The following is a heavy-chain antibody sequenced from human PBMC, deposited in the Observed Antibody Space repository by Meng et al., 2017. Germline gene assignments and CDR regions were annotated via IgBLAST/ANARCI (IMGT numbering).Heavy chain of an antibody. Sequence: QLVEFGGGLIKPGGSMSLSWVAFGVTCSSYSMNWVSQDPGKGLEWVSSISSSSSYIYYADSVKGRFTISRDNAKNSMFLQMNSLRAEDTAVYYCARDNPHLYWGQGTLVTVSS. J-gene: IGHJ4*02. CDR3: ARDNPHLY. V-gene: IGHV3-21*01. CDR1: GVTCSSYS. CDR2: ISSSSSYI.